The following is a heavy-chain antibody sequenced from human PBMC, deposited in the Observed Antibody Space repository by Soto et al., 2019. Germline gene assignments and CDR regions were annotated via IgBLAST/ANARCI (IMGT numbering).Heavy chain of an antibody. Sequence: EVQLLESGGGLVQPGGSLRLSCAASGFTFSTYGMSWIRQAPGKGLEWVSSISTSGWSTFYAESVKGRFTISRDNSKNTLNLQMNSLRAEDTAVYYCAKDKMYRADHYGMDVWGQGTTVTVSS. CDR2: ISTSGWST. CDR3: AKDKMYRADHYGMDV. J-gene: IGHJ6*02. V-gene: IGHV3-23*01. D-gene: IGHD1-26*01. CDR1: GFTFSTYG.